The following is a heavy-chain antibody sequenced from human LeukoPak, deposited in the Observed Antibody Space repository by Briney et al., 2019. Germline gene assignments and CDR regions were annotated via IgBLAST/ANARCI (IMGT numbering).Heavy chain of an antibody. CDR1: GYTFTSYG. CDR2: ISAYNGNT. V-gene: IGHV1-18*01. CDR3: ARVRSGYYTSYYYYYGMGV. D-gene: IGHD3-3*01. Sequence: ASVKVSCKAPGYTFTSYGISWVRQAPGQGLEWMGWISAYNGNTNYAQKLQGRVTMTTDTSTSTAYMELRSLRSDDTAVYYCARVRSGYYTSYYYYYGMGVWGQGTTVTVSS. J-gene: IGHJ6*02.